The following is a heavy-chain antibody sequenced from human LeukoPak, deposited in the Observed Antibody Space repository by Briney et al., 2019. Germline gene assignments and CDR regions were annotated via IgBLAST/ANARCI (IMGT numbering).Heavy chain of an antibody. CDR2: IYNSGST. J-gene: IGHJ5*02. CDR3: AREYEGFWELLLNWFDP. CDR1: GGSISSGAHY. D-gene: IGHD3-10*01. V-gene: IGHV4-31*03. Sequence: SETLSLTCTVSGGSISSGAHYWSWIRQHPGKGLEWIGYIYNSGSTYYNPSLKSRATISVNTYKNQFSLKLSSVTAADTAVYYCAREYEGFWELLLNWFDPWGQGTLVTVSS.